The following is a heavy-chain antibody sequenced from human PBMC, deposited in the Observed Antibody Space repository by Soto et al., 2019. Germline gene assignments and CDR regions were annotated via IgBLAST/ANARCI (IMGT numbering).Heavy chain of an antibody. Sequence: QVQLQESGPGLVKPSQTLSLTCTVSGGSISSGAYYWSWIRQHPGKGLEWIGYIYYLGSTYYNPSLKSRITISIGPSKNQFSLKLTSVTAADTAVYYCARDPGIYGDSRFFDYWGQGTLVTVSS. CDR1: GGSISSGAYY. CDR2: IYYLGST. J-gene: IGHJ4*02. V-gene: IGHV4-31*03. D-gene: IGHD4-17*01. CDR3: ARDPGIYGDSRFFDY.